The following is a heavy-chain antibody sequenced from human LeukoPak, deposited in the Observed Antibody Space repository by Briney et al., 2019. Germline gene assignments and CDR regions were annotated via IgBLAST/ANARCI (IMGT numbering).Heavy chain of an antibody. D-gene: IGHD3-3*01. J-gene: IGHJ4*02. Sequence: GASVKVSCKASGYTFTGYYMHWVRQAPGQGLEWMGWINPNSGGTNYAQKFQGRVTMTRDTSIGTAYMELSRLRSDDTAVYYCARDSYDFWSGHHFDYWGQGTLVTVSS. CDR1: GYTFTGYY. CDR2: INPNSGGT. V-gene: IGHV1-2*02. CDR3: ARDSYDFWSGHHFDY.